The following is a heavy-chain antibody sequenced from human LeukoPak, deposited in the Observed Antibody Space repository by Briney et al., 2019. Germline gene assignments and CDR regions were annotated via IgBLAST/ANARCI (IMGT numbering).Heavy chain of an antibody. V-gene: IGHV3-21*01. CDR3: ARDFVDTAMEDYFDY. CDR2: ISSSSSYI. J-gene: IGHJ4*02. CDR1: GFTFSSYS. D-gene: IGHD5-18*01. Sequence: GGSLRLSCAASGFTFSSYSMNWVRQAPGKGLEWVSSISSSSSYIYYADSVKGRFTISIDNAKNSLYLQMNSLRAEDTAVYYCARDFVDTAMEDYFDYWGQGTLVTVSS.